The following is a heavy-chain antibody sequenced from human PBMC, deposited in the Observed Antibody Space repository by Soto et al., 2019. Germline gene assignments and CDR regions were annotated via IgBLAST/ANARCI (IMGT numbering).Heavy chain of an antibody. CDR3: AREGQAPYYYYGMDV. CDR2: ISGYNGNT. CDR1: GYTFTNYG. Sequence: QVQVVQSGDEVKKPGASVKVSCKASGYTFTNYGFSWVRQAPGQGLEWMGWISGYNGNTKYAEKFQGRVTMTTDTSTSTAHMELRTLRSDDTAVYYCAREGQAPYYYYGMDVWGQGTAVIVSS. J-gene: IGHJ6*02. V-gene: IGHV1-18*01.